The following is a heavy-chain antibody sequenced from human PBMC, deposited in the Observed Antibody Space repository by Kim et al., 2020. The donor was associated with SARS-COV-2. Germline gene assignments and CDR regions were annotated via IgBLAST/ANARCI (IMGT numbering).Heavy chain of an antibody. D-gene: IGHD6-19*01. V-gene: IGHV3-30-3*01. Sequence: GGSLRLSCAASGFTFSSYAMHWVRQAPDKGLEWVAVISYDGSNKYYADSVKGRFTISRDNSKNTLYLQMNSLRAEDTAVYYCVRGAVAGTNSFDYWGQGTLVTVSS. J-gene: IGHJ4*02. CDR2: ISYDGSNK. CDR1: GFTFSSYA. CDR3: VRGAVAGTNSFDY.